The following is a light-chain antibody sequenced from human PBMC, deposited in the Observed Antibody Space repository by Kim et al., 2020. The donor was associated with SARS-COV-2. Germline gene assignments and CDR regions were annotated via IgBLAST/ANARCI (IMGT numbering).Light chain of an antibody. CDR3: QQYYSSPGFT. CDR2: WAS. CDR1: QSVLYNSNKRNY. J-gene: IGKJ3*01. Sequence: NINCKSSQSVLYNSNKRNYLAWYQQRRGQPPKLLIYWASTRESGVPDRFSGSGSGTDFTLTISSLQAEDVAIYYCQQYYSSPGFTFGPGTKVDIK. V-gene: IGKV4-1*01.